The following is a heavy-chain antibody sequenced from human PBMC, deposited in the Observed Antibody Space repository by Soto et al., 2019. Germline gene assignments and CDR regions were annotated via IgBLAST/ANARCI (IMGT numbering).Heavy chain of an antibody. D-gene: IGHD3-9*01. J-gene: IGHJ5*02. CDR2: ISSSGSTI. CDR1: GFTFSSYE. Sequence: GGSLRLSCAASGFTFSSYEMNWVRQAPGKGLEWVSYISSSGSTIYYADSVKGRFTISRDNAKSSLYLQMNSLRAEDTAVYYCASLDHYDILTGSEAWGQGTLVTVSS. CDR3: ASLDHYDILTGSEA. V-gene: IGHV3-48*03.